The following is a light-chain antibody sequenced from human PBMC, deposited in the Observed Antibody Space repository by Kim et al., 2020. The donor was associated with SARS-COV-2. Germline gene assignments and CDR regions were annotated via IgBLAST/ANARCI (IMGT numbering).Light chain of an antibody. Sequence: QAVVTQEPSMTVSPVGTVTLTCGSTTESVTSHHYPFWFQQKPGQAPRTLIYDTDKRQSWTPTRFSGSLRGGEAALTLSSAQPEDEADYYCLLYYGGPRVFGGGTQLTVL. V-gene: IGLV7-46*01. CDR3: LLYYGGPRV. CDR2: DTD. CDR1: TESVTSHHY. J-gene: IGLJ3*02.